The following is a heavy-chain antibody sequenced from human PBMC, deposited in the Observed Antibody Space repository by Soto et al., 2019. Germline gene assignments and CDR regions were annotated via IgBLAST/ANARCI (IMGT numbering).Heavy chain of an antibody. Sequence: EVQLVESGGGLVQPGRSLRLSCAASGFTFDDYAMHWVRQAPGKGLEWVSGISWNSGSIGYADSVKGRFTISRDNAKNSLYLKMNSLRAEDTALYYCAKEAGCSGGSCYVSPSRSLDYWGQGTLVTVSS. D-gene: IGHD2-15*01. V-gene: IGHV3-9*01. J-gene: IGHJ4*02. CDR2: ISWNSGSI. CDR3: AKEAGCSGGSCYVSPSRSLDY. CDR1: GFTFDDYA.